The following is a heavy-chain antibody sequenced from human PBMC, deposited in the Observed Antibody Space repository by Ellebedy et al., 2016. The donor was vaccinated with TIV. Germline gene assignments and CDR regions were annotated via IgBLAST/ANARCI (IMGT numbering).Heavy chain of an antibody. CDR2: ISTGSNYI. Sequence: PGGSLRLSCAASGFTFSSYSMNWVRQAPGRGLEWVSSISTGSNYIYYTDSVKGRFTISRDNAKNSLYLQMNSLIAEDTAVYFCASGYFDANGYYYTPAYYWGQGTLVTVSS. CDR3: ASGYFDANGYYYTPAYY. J-gene: IGHJ4*02. V-gene: IGHV3-21*01. CDR1: GFTFSSYS. D-gene: IGHD3-22*01.